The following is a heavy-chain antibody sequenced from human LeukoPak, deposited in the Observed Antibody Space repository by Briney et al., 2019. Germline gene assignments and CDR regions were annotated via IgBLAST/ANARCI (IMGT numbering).Heavy chain of an antibody. D-gene: IGHD3-10*01. V-gene: IGHV1-69*06. Sequence: SVKVSCKASGGTFSSYAISWVRQAPGQGLEWMGGIIPIFGAANYAQKFQGRVTITADKSTSTAYMELSSLRSEDTAVYYCARVLGSTMVRGVINWFDPWGQGTLVTVSS. J-gene: IGHJ5*02. CDR3: ARVLGSTMVRGVINWFDP. CDR2: IIPIFGAA. CDR1: GGTFSSYA.